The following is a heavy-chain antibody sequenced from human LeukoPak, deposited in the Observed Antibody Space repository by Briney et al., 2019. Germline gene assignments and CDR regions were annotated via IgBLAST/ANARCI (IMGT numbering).Heavy chain of an antibody. Sequence: GGSLRLSCAASGFTFSSYAMHWVRQAPGKGLEWVALTSYDGNKKYCADSVKGRFTISRDNSKNTLYLQMNSLRAEDTAVYYCAREETAIFDYWGQGTLVTVSS. D-gene: IGHD2-21*02. J-gene: IGHJ4*02. CDR3: AREETAIFDY. CDR1: GFTFSSYA. V-gene: IGHV3-30*14. CDR2: TSYDGNKK.